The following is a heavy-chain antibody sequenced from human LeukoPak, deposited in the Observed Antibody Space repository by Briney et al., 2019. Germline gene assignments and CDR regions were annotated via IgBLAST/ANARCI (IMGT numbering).Heavy chain of an antibody. CDR1: GGSFSGYY. CDR3: ARACGGDCYPADAFDI. V-gene: IGHV4-34*01. D-gene: IGHD2-21*02. J-gene: IGHJ3*02. CDR2: INHSGST. Sequence: SETLPLTCAVYGGSFSGYYWSWIRQPPGKGLEWIGEINHSGSTNYNPSLKSRVTISVDTSKNQFSLKLSSVTAADTAVYYCARACGGDCYPADAFDIWGQGTMVTVSS.